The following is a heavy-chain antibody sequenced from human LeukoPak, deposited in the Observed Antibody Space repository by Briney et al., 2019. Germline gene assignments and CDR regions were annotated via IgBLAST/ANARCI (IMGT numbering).Heavy chain of an antibody. D-gene: IGHD3-9*01. Sequence: GGSLRLSCAASGFTFSSYWMSWVRQAPGKGLEWVANIKQDGSEKYYVDSVKGRFTISRDNAKNSLYLQINSLRAEDTAVYYCARVRERYFDWLPPDYWGQGTLVTVSS. CDR1: GFTFSSYW. J-gene: IGHJ4*02. V-gene: IGHV3-7*03. CDR3: ARVRERYFDWLPPDY. CDR2: IKQDGSEK.